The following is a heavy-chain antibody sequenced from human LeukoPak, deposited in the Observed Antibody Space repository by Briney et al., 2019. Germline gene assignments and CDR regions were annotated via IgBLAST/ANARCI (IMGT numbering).Heavy chain of an antibody. J-gene: IGHJ6*02. CDR3: ARLAARARYYYYGMDV. D-gene: IGHD6-6*01. Sequence: SETLSLTCTVSGGSISSYYWSWIRQPPGKGLEWIGYIYYSGSTNYNPSLKSRVTISVDTSKNQFSLKLSSVTAADTAVYYCARLAARARYYYYGMDVWGQGTTVTVSS. V-gene: IGHV4-59*08. CDR1: GGSISSYY. CDR2: IYYSGST.